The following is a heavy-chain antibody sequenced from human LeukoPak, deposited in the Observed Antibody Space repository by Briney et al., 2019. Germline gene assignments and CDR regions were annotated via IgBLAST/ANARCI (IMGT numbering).Heavy chain of an antibody. V-gene: IGHV1-69*06. D-gene: IGHD2-15*01. CDR1: GGTFSSYA. Sequence: GASVKVSCKASGGTFSSYAISWVRQAPGQGLEWMGGIIPIFGTATYAQRFLGRVTITADKSTSTSYMELSSLRSEDTAVYYCARAPRGYCSGGSCIPGSYYYYYMDVWGKGTTVTISS. CDR3: ARAPRGYCSGGSCIPGSYYYYYMDV. CDR2: IIPIFGTA. J-gene: IGHJ6*03.